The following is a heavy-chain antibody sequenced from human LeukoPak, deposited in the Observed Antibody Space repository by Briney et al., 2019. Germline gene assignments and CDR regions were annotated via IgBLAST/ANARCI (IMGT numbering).Heavy chain of an antibody. CDR1: GDSISSSY. CDR2: LSNSGSS. Sequence: KPSETLSLTCSVSGDSISSSYWSWIRQSPGRGLEWIGYLSNSGSSTYNPSLKSRVTISVETPKNRFSLDLTSVTDADTAVYYCARGPYCSSMSCPYWFDPWGQGTLVTVSS. CDR3: ARGPYCSSMSCPYWFDP. D-gene: IGHD2-2*01. V-gene: IGHV4-59*01. J-gene: IGHJ5*02.